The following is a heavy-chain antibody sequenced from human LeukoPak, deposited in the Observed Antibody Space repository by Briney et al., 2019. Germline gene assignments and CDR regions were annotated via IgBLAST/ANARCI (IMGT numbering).Heavy chain of an antibody. D-gene: IGHD3-16*01. J-gene: IGHJ4*02. V-gene: IGHV3-23*01. Sequence: PGGSLRLSCEASGVTFSSYVMSWVRQAPGKGPEWVSGISGSGGGTYYADSVKGRFAISRDNSKNTLYLQMNSLRAEDTAVYYCANHDYVWGDIWGQGTLVTVSS. CDR1: GVTFSSYV. CDR2: ISGSGGGT. CDR3: ANHDYVWGDI.